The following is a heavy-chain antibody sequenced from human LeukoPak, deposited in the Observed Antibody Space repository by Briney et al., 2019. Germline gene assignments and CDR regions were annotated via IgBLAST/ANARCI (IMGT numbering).Heavy chain of an antibody. CDR2: IWSDGNNK. V-gene: IGHV3-33*01. J-gene: IGHJ3*02. CDR1: GFTFSNYG. Sequence: GGSLRLSCAASGFTFSNYGMHWVRQAPGKGLEWVSVIWSDGNNKFYVDSVKGRFTIFRDNSKNTLDLQLNSLRAEDTAMYYWVRERGPYDAFDIWGQGTMVTVSS. CDR3: VRERGPYDAFDI.